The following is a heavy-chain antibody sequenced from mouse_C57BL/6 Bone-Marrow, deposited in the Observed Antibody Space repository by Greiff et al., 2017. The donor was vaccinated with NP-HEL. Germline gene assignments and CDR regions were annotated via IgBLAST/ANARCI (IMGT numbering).Heavy chain of an antibody. CDR2: ISSGGSYT. V-gene: IGHV5-6*01. J-gene: IGHJ4*01. Sequence: EVQLVESGGDLVKPGGSLKLSCAASGFTFSSYGMPWVRQTPDQRLEWVATISSGGSYTYYPDSVKGRFTISRDNAKNTQYLQMSSLKSEDTAMYYCARQRGTIYYGNIYAMDYWGQGTSVTVSS. CDR1: GFTFSSYG. D-gene: IGHD2-1*01. CDR3: ARQRGTIYYGNIYAMDY.